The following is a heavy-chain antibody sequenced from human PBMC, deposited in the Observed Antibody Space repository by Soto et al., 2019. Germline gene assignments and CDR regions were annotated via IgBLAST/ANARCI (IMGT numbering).Heavy chain of an antibody. J-gene: IGHJ5*02. Sequence: GASVKVSCKASGYTFTSYDINWVRQATGQGLEWMGRMNPNSGNTGYAQKFQGRVTMTRNTSISTAYMELSSLRSEDTAVYYCARAFEDFRVVAAGFDPWGQGTLVTVSS. CDR1: GYTFTSYD. CDR2: MNPNSGNT. D-gene: IGHD2-15*01. CDR3: ARAFEDFRVVAAGFDP. V-gene: IGHV1-8*01.